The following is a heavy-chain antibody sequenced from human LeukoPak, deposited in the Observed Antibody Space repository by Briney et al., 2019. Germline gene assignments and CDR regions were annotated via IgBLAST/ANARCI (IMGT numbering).Heavy chain of an antibody. CDR2: INPNSGGT. V-gene: IGHV1-2*02. Sequence: WASVKVSCLASGYTFTGYYMHLVRQAPGQRLEWMGWINPNSGGTNYAQKFQGRVTMTRDTSISTAYMELSRLRSDDTAVYYCATNTIFGVVISRPTYYFDYWGQGTLVTVSS. J-gene: IGHJ4*02. CDR3: ATNTIFGVVISRPTYYFDY. CDR1: GYTFTGYY. D-gene: IGHD3-3*01.